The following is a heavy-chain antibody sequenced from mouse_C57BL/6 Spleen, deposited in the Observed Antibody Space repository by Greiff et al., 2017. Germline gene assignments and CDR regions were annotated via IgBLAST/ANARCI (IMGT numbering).Heavy chain of an antibody. CDR2: ISSGSSTI. CDR1: GFTFSDYG. J-gene: IGHJ2*01. D-gene: IGHD2-5*01. CDR3: ARTCYSNYYFDY. V-gene: IGHV5-17*01. Sequence: EVKLVESGGGLVKPGGSLKLSCAASGFTFSDYGMHWVRQAPEKGLEWVAYISSGSSTIYYADTVKGRFTISRDNAKNTLFLQMTSLRSEVTAMDSCARTCYSNYYFDYWGQGTTLTVSS.